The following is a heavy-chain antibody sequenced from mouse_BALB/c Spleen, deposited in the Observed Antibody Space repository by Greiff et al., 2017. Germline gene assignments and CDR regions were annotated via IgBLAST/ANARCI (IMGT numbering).Heavy chain of an antibody. CDR1: GFSLTSYG. D-gene: IGHD1-1*01. J-gene: IGHJ3*01. V-gene: IGHV2-3*01. CDR3: AKEGGYYYGGSASGFDY. CDR2: IGGDGST. Sequence: QVQLQQSGPGLVAPSQSLSITCTVSGFSLTSYGVSWVRQPPGKGLEWLGVIGGDGSTNYHSAPISRLSISKDNSKSQVFLKLNSLQTDDTATDYCAKEGGYYYGGSASGFDYWGQGTLVTVSA.